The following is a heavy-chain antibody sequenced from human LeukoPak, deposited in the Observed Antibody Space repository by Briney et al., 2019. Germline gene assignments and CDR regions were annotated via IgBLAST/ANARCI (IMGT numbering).Heavy chain of an antibody. V-gene: IGHV3-30*18. CDR3: AKDRVAVAGTLIH. Sequence: GRSLRLSCAASRFTFSSYGMHWVRQAPGKGLEWVAIISYDGGNKYYADSVKGRFTISRDNSKNTLYLQMNSLRAEDTAVYYCAKDRVAVAGTLIHWGQGTLVTVSS. CDR1: RFTFSSYG. CDR2: ISYDGGNK. D-gene: IGHD6-19*01. J-gene: IGHJ4*02.